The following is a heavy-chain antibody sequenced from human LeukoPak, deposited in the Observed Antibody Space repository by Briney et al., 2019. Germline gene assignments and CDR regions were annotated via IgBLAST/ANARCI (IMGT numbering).Heavy chain of an antibody. D-gene: IGHD1-7*01. J-gene: IGHJ6*02. CDR1: GYTLTELS. CDR3: ATDQLRHYYYGMDV. V-gene: IGHV1-24*01. CDR2: FDPEDGET. Sequence: ASVKVSCKVSGYTLTELSMHWVRQAPGKGLEWIGGFDPEDGETIYAQKFQGRVTMTEDTSTDTAYMELSSLRSEDTAVYYCATDQLRHYYYGMDVWGQGTTVTVSS.